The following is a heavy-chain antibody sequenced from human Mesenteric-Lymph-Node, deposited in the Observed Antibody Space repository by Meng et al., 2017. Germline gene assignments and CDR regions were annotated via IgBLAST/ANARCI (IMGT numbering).Heavy chain of an antibody. D-gene: IGHD4-11*01. CDR3: ARDFRLQGFDY. V-gene: IGHV3-30*01. CDR2: ISYDGSNK. CDR1: GFTFISYA. Sequence: VQVVVSGGGVVQPGRSLRLSCAAFGFTFISYAIHWVRQAPGKGLEWVAVISYDGSNKYYADSVKGRFTISRDNSKNTLYLQMNSLRAEDTAVYYCARDFRLQGFDYWGQGTLVTVSS. J-gene: IGHJ4*02.